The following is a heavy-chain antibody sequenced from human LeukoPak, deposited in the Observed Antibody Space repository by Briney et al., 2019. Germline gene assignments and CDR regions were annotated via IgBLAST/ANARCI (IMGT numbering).Heavy chain of an antibody. CDR2: INPDGRRT. J-gene: IGHJ6*03. CDR1: GFTFSNNW. V-gene: IGHV3-74*01. Sequence: PGGSLRLSCAASGFTFSNNWRHWVRQAPGKGLVWVSRINPDGRRTDYADSVKGRFTISRDNAKNTLYLQMNSLRVEDTAVYYCAREVEEVPTAMGVYYYYFMDVWGKGATVTVSS. D-gene: IGHD2-2*01. CDR3: AREVEEVPTAMGVYYYYFMDV.